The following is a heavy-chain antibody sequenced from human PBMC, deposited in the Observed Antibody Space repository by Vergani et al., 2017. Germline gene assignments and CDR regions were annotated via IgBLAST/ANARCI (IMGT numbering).Heavy chain of an antibody. V-gene: IGHV4-39*01. D-gene: IGHD4-17*01. Sequence: QVQLQQWGAGLLKPSETLSLTCTVSGGSISSSSYYWGWIRQPPGKGLEWIGSIYYSGSTYYNPSLKSRVTISVDTSKNQFSLKLSSVTAADTAVYYCARDLTVTNYYYYYGMDVWGQGTTVTVSS. J-gene: IGHJ6*02. CDR1: GGSISSSSYY. CDR3: ARDLTVTNYYYYYGMDV. CDR2: IYYSGST.